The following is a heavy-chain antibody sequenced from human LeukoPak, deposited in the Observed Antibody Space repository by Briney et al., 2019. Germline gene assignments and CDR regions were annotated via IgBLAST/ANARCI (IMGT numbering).Heavy chain of an antibody. CDR1: GGSISSYY. CDR2: IYYSGST. CDR3: ARHSSGYYKGAFDI. V-gene: IGHV4-59*08. D-gene: IGHD3-22*01. J-gene: IGHJ3*02. Sequence: SETLSLTCTVSGGSISSYYWSWIRQPPGKGLEWNGYIYYSGSTNYNPSLKSRVTISVDTSKNQFSLKLSSVTAADTAVYYCARHSSGYYKGAFDIWGQGTMVTVSS.